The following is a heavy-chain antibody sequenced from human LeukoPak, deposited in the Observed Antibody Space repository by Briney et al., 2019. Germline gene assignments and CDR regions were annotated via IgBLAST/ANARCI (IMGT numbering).Heavy chain of an antibody. CDR2: INSDGSST. CDR1: GFTFSSYW. CDR3: ARGSGGNYDILTGYDDY. J-gene: IGHJ4*02. V-gene: IGHV3-74*01. Sequence: GGSLRLSCAASGFTFSSYWMHWVRQAPGKGLVWVSRINSDGSSTSYEDCVKGRFTISRDNAKNTLYLQMNSLRAEDTAVSYCARGSGGNYDILTGYDDYWGQGTLVTVSS. D-gene: IGHD3-9*01.